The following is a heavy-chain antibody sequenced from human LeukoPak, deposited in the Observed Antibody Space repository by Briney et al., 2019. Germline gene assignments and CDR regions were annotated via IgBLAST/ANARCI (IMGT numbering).Heavy chain of an antibody. Sequence: SETLSLTCTVSGGSISSYYWSWIRQPPGKGLEWIGYIYYSGSTNYNPSLKSRVTISVDTSKNQFSLKLSSVTAADTAVYYCAREEDTYFFDYWGQGTLVTVSS. CDR1: GGSISSYY. CDR3: AREEDTYFFDY. J-gene: IGHJ4*02. D-gene: IGHD2-15*01. V-gene: IGHV4-59*01. CDR2: IYYSGST.